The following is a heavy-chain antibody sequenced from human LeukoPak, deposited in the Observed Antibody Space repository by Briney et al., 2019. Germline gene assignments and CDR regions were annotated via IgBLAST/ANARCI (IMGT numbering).Heavy chain of an antibody. D-gene: IGHD3-22*01. V-gene: IGHV1-18*01. J-gene: IGHJ3*02. Sequence: ASVKVSCKTSGYLFTTYGISWVRQAPGQGLEWMGWISGYSGKTNYAQKLQDRVTMTTDTSTNTAYMELRSLRSDDTAVYYCARERLEAFDIWGQGTMVTVSS. CDR2: ISGYSGKT. CDR3: ARERLEAFDI. CDR1: GYLFTTYG.